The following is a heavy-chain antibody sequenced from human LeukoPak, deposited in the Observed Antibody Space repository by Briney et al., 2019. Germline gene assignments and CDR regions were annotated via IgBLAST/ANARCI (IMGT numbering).Heavy chain of an antibody. CDR2: IYPDDSAT. CDR3: ARRAGNSGYFSDAFDI. Sequence: GESLKISCNGSGYSFPNYWIAWVRQMPGKGLEWMCIIYPDDSATRYSPSFQGQVTISADKSISTAYLQWSSLKASDTAIYYCARRAGNSGYFSDAFDIWGQGTMVTVSS. V-gene: IGHV5-51*01. J-gene: IGHJ3*02. CDR1: GYSFPNYW. D-gene: IGHD3-22*01.